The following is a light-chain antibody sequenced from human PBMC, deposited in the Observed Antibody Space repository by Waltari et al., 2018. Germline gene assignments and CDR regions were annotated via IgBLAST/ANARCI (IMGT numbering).Light chain of an antibody. Sequence: QSVLTQPPSVSGTPGQRVTISCSGSTSNIGAGHDVHWYQHLPGTAPKLLISGDDTRPPGGPNRFAASTSGTSACLAITGRQADDEADYFCKSCDNMSSGGVVFGGGTKLAVL. J-gene: IGLJ2*01. V-gene: IGLV1-40*01. CDR1: TSNIGAGHD. CDR3: KSCDNMSSGGVV. CDR2: GDD.